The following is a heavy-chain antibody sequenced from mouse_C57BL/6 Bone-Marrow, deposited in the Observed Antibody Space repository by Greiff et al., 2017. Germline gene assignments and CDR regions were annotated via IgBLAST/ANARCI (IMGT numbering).Heavy chain of an antibody. CDR3: ARGSTMVTTRVFDD. J-gene: IGHJ2*01. CDR1: GYTFTSYW. V-gene: IGHV1-72*01. CDR2: IDPNSGGT. D-gene: IGHD2-2*01. Sequence: QVQLQQPGAELVKPGASVKLSCKASGYTFTSYWMHCVKQRPGRGLEWIGRIDPNSGGTKYNEKFKSKATLTVDKPSSTAYMQLSSLTSEDSAVYYCARGSTMVTTRVFDDWGQGTTLTVSS.